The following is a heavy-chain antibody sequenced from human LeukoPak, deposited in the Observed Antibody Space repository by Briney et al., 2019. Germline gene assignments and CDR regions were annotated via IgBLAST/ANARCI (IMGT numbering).Heavy chain of an antibody. J-gene: IGHJ4*02. CDR3: ARDLYYYDSSGYYPDFDY. CDR2: ISSSSSYI. CDR1: GFAFSSFS. V-gene: IGHV3-21*01. Sequence: PGGSLRLSCAASGFAFSSFSMSWVRQAPGKGLEWVSSISSSSSYIYYADSVKGRFTISRDNAKNSLYLQMNSLRAEDTAVYYCARDLYYYDSSGYYPDFDYWGQGTLVTVSS. D-gene: IGHD3-22*01.